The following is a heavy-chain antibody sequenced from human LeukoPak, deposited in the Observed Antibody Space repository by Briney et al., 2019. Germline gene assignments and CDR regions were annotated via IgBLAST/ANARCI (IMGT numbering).Heavy chain of an antibody. CDR3: ARGLPRFYYYYMDV. Sequence: SETLSLTCAVSGTSISNHYWSWIRQPPGKGLEWIGYIYYSGSTNYNPSLKSRVTISVDTSKNEFSLKLSSVTAADTAVYYCARGLPRFYYYYMDVWGKGTTVTVSS. V-gene: IGHV4-59*11. D-gene: IGHD5-12*01. J-gene: IGHJ6*03. CDR2: IYYSGST. CDR1: GTSISNHY.